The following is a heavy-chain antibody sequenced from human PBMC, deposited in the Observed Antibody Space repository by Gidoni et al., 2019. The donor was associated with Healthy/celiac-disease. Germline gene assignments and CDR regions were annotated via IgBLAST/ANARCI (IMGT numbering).Heavy chain of an antibody. CDR3: ARGLGVITSNWFDP. CDR2: IYYSGST. D-gene: IGHD3-22*01. Sequence: QVQLQESGPGLVKPSQTLSLTCPVSGGSISSGGYYWSWIRQHPGKGLEWIGYIYYSGSTYYNPSLKRRVTISVDTSKNQFSLKLSSVTAADTAVYYCARGLGVITSNWFDPWGQGTLVTVSS. CDR1: GGSISSGGYY. V-gene: IGHV4-31*03. J-gene: IGHJ5*02.